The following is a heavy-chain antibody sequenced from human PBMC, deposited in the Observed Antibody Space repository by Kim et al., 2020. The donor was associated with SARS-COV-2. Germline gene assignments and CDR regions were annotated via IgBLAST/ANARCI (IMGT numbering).Heavy chain of an antibody. D-gene: IGHD6-13*01. CDR3: ARDRVIAAAGPADY. Sequence: QTLPGRVTMTTDTSTSTAYMELRSLRSDDTAVYYCARDRVIAAAGPADYWGQGTLVTVSS. J-gene: IGHJ4*02. V-gene: IGHV1-18*01.